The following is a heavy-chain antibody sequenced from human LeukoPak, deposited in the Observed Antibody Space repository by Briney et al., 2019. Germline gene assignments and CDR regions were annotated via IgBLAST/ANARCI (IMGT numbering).Heavy chain of an antibody. D-gene: IGHD1-26*01. CDR3: ARWGAGRTSDY. Sequence: PGGSLRLSCAASGFTFSSNGMHWVRQAPGKGLEWVAVIYYGGSKQYYADFAKGRFTISRDNTKNTLFLQMNSLRVDDTAVYYCARWGAGRTSDYWGQGTLVTVSS. CDR2: IYYGGSKQ. CDR1: GFTFSSNG. J-gene: IGHJ4*02. V-gene: IGHV3-33*02.